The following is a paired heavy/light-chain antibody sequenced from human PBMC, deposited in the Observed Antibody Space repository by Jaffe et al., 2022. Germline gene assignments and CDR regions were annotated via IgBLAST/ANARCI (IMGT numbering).Heavy chain of an antibody. D-gene: IGHD5-12*01. CDR3: ATRRETGGNRGYDNWFDP. CDR2: IYYTGST. Sequence: QVQLQESGPGLVKPSETLSLTCTVSGGSISSYYWNWIRQPPGKGLEWIGYIYYTGSTNYNPSLKSRVTISVDSSNNQFSLKLTSVTAADTAVYYCATRRETGGNRGYDNWFDPWGQGTLVTVSS. CDR1: GGSISSYY. J-gene: IGHJ5*02. V-gene: IGHV4-59*01.
Light chain of an antibody. CDR3: QQRKSWPLT. J-gene: IGKJ4*01. CDR1: QSVNSL. Sequence: EIVLTQSPATLSLSPGERATLSCRASQSVNSLLAWYQQKRGQAPRLLIYDASNRATGIPARFSGSGSGTDFTLTISSLEPEDFAFYYCQQRKSWPLTFGGGTKVEIK. CDR2: DAS. V-gene: IGKV3-11*01.